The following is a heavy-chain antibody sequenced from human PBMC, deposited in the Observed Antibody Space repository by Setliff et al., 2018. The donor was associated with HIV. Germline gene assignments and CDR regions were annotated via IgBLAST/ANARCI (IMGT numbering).Heavy chain of an antibody. Sequence: PGGSLRLSCATSGFIFSSYEMNWVRQTPGKGLEWVSYIGGSGSARYYADSVKGRFTIFRDNAKNSVYLQMNSLRAEDTAVYYCVRDARGGRLVSVYYFDFWGRGTLVTVSS. CDR2: IGGSGSAR. V-gene: IGHV3-48*03. D-gene: IGHD6-19*01. CDR3: VRDARGGRLVSVYYFDF. J-gene: IGHJ4*02. CDR1: GFIFSSYE.